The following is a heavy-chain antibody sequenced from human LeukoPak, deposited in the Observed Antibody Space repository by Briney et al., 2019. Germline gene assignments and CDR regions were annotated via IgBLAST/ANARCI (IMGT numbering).Heavy chain of an antibody. CDR1: GGTFSSYA. Sequence: GASVKVSCKASGGTFSSYAISWVRQAPGQGLEWMGWISAYNGNTNYAQKLQGRVTMTTDTSTSTAYMELRSLRSDDTAVYYCARDGVGYCTNGVCYSTDYWGQGTLVTVSS. V-gene: IGHV1-18*01. CDR2: ISAYNGNT. D-gene: IGHD2-8*01. CDR3: ARDGVGYCTNGVCYSTDY. J-gene: IGHJ4*02.